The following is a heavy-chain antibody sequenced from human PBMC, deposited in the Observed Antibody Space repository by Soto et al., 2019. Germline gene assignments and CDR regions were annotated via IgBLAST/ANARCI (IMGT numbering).Heavy chain of an antibody. D-gene: IGHD3-22*01. V-gene: IGHV3-23*01. CDR2: ITDGGVDA. CDR1: GFTFSSYA. CDR3: VRRGKDSSGFRLFFDH. Sequence: GGSLRLSCSASGFTFSSYAMSWVRQAPGKGLEWVSSITDGGVDAFYPDSVRGRFTNSRDNSKNTLYLQMNSLRVEDTAVYYCVRRGKDSSGFRLFFDHWGQGTLVTVSS. J-gene: IGHJ4*02.